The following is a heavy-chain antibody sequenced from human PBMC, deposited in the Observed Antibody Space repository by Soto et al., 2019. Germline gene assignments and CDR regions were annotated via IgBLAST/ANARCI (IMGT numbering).Heavy chain of an antibody. J-gene: IGHJ6*02. CDR1: GFTFSSYG. V-gene: IGHV3-30*18. D-gene: IGHD1-26*01. CDR3: AKDRWELLGYYYYGMDV. Sequence: GGSLRLSCAASGFTFSSYGMHWVRQAPGKGLEWVAVISYDGSNKYYADSVKGRFTISRDNSKNTLYLQMNSLRAEDTAVYYCAKDRWELLGYYYYGMDVWGQGTTVTVSS. CDR2: ISYDGSNK.